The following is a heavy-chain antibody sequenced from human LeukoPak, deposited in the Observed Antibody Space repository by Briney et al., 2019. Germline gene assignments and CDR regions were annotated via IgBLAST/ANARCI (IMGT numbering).Heavy chain of an antibody. CDR3: AREGNTADAFDI. D-gene: IGHD5-18*01. CDR1: GFTVSSNY. CDR2: IYSGG. Sequence: PGGSLRLSCAASGFTVSSNYMSWVRQAPGKGLEWVSVIYSGGSYADSVKGRFTISRDNSKNTLYLQTNSLRAEDTAVYYCAREGNTADAFDIWGQGTMVTVSS. J-gene: IGHJ3*02. V-gene: IGHV3-66*02.